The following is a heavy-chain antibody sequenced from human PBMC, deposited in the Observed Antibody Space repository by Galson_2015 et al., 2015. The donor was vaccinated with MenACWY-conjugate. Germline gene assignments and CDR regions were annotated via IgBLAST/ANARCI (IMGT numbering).Heavy chain of an antibody. V-gene: IGHV3-23*01. Sequence: WVRQAPGKGLEWVSAISASGGGTYYADSVKGRFTIFRDNSKNTLYLQVNSLRADDTAIYYCAGVLGATGQGRWGQGTLVTVSS. CDR3: AGVLGATGQGR. J-gene: IGHJ4*02. CDR2: ISASGGGT. D-gene: IGHD1-26*01.